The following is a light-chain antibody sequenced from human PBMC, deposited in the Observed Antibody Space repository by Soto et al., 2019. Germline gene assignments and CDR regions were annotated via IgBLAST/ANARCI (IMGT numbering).Light chain of an antibody. Sequence: DIQMTQFPSSLYASVGDRVTITCRASQDIRDDLGWYQEKTGIAPKRLIFAASNLQSGVPSRFSGSGSGTEFTLTISILQPEDFATYYCLQHNSFPYTFGQGTKLEI. CDR1: QDIRDD. CDR3: LQHNSFPYT. J-gene: IGKJ2*01. V-gene: IGKV1-17*01. CDR2: AAS.